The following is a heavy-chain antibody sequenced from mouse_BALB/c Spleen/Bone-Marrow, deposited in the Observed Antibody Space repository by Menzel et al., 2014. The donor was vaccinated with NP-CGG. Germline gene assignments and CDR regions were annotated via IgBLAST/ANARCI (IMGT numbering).Heavy chain of an antibody. J-gene: IGHJ2*01. CDR2: IYYSGTI. V-gene: IGHV3-5*02. CDR3: ARYLGAYFDY. D-gene: IGHD1-1*01. CDR1: GISITTGNYR. Sequence: VQLQQSGPGLVKPSQTVSHTCTVTGISITTGNYRWSWIRQFPGNKLEWIGYIYYSGTITYNPSLTSRTTITRDTSKNQFFLEMNSLTAEDTATYYCARYLGAYFDYWGQGTTLTVSS.